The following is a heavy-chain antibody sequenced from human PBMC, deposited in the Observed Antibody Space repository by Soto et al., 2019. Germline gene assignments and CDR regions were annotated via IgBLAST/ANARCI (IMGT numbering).Heavy chain of an antibody. J-gene: IGHJ4*02. V-gene: IGHV3-11*01. CDR1: GFAFSGYY. CDR2: ISATGDTR. Sequence: GGSLRLSCAASGFAFSGYYMTWIRQAPGQGLEWVSDISATGDTRYDADSVKGRFTVARDNAKNSLYLEMISLRAEDTAVYYCARGSKDSYPGSRIFDFWGRGTLVTVSS. D-gene: IGHD3-10*01. CDR3: ARGSKDSYPGSRIFDF.